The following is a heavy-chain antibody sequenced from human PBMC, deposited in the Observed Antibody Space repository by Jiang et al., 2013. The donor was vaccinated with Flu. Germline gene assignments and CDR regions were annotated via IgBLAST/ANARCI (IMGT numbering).Heavy chain of an antibody. Sequence: SGAEVKKPGASVKVSCKASGYTFTSYAMHWVRQAPGQRLEWMGWINAGNGNTKYSQKFQGRVTITRDTSASTAYMELSSLRSEDTAVYYCARGERYSSGWDPDWFDPWGQGTLVTVSS. CDR1: GYTFTSYA. J-gene: IGHJ5*02. CDR2: INAGNGNT. CDR3: ARGERYSSGWDPDWFDP. V-gene: IGHV1-3*01. D-gene: IGHD6-19*01.